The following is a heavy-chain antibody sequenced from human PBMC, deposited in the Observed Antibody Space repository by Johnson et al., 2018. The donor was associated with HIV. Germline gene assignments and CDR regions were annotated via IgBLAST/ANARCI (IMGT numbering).Heavy chain of an antibody. CDR3: AKDLGGAHSSPRAFDI. Sequence: VQVVESGGGVVQPGRSLRLSCAASGFTFSNYGMHWVRQAPGKGLEWVAIIWFDGNTEYYADSVKGRFTISRDNSKNTLYLQMNSLRAEDTAVYYCAKDLGGAHSSPRAFDIWGQGTMVTVSS. V-gene: IGHV3-33*06. J-gene: IGHJ3*02. D-gene: IGHD6-13*01. CDR2: IWFDGNTE. CDR1: GFTFSNYG.